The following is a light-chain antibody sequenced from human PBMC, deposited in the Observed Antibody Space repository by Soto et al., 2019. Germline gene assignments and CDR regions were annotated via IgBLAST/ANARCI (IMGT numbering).Light chain of an antibody. CDR1: QNINTW. Sequence: DIQMTQSPSTLSAYVGDRVTITCRGSQNINTWLAWYQQKPGKAPKFLIYDASRLESGVPSRFSGSGSGTEFTLTISSLQPDDFATYYCQQYNSYSGTFGQGTKVDI. J-gene: IGKJ1*01. V-gene: IGKV1-5*01. CDR3: QQYNSYSGT. CDR2: DAS.